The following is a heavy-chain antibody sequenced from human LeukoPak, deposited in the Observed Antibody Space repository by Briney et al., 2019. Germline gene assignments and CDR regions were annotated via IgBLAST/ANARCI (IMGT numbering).Heavy chain of an antibody. CDR2: IYYSGST. J-gene: IGHJ4*02. D-gene: IGHD5-18*01. CDR1: GGSISSGGYY. Sequence: SETLSLTCTVSGGSISSGGYYWSRIRQHPGKGLEWIGYIYYSGSTYYNPSLKSRVTISVDTSKNQFSLKLSSVTAADTAVYYCARDMGYSYGSGEFDYWGQGTLVTVSS. V-gene: IGHV4-31*03. CDR3: ARDMGYSYGSGEFDY.